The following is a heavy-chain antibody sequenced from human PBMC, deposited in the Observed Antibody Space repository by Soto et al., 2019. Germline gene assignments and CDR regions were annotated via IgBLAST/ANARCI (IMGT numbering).Heavy chain of an antibody. Sequence: ASVKVSCKASGYTSTSYAMHWVRQAPGQRLEWMGWINAGNGNTKYSQKFQGRVTITRDTSASTAYMELRSLRSDDTAVYYCARDDSSGYYKVCAYWGQGTLVTVSS. CDR3: ARDDSSGYYKVCAY. CDR1: GYTSTSYA. D-gene: IGHD3-22*01. J-gene: IGHJ4*02. CDR2: INAGNGNT. V-gene: IGHV1-3*01.